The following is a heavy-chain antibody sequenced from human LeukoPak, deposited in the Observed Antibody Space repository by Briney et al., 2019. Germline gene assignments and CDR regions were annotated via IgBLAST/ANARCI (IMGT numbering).Heavy chain of an antibody. CDR3: ARVPYCSSTSCYIRYGFDP. V-gene: IGHV4-59*11. CDR1: GGSISSHY. D-gene: IGHD2-2*01. CDR2: IYYSGST. J-gene: IGHJ5*02. Sequence: SETLSLTCTVSGGSISSHYWSWIRQPPGKGLEWIGYIYYSGSTNYNPSLKSRVTISVDTSKNQFSLKLSSVTAADTAVYYCARVPYCSSTSCYIRYGFDPWGQGTLVTVSS.